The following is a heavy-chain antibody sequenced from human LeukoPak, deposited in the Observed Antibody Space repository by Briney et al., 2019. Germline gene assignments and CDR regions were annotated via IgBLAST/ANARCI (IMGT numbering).Heavy chain of an antibody. Sequence: SETLSLTCAVYGGSFSGYYWSWIRHPPGKGLEWIGEINHSGSTNYNPSLKSRVTISVDTSKYQFSLKLSSVTAADTAVYYCARRAGTAFWWDWFDPWGQGTLVTVSS. CDR1: GGSFSGYY. D-gene: IGHD1-1*01. V-gene: IGHV4-34*01. CDR2: INHSGST. CDR3: ARRAGTAFWWDWFDP. J-gene: IGHJ5*02.